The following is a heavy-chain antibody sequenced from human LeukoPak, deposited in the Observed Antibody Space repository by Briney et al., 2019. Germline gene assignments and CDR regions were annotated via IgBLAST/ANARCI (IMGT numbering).Heavy chain of an antibody. CDR3: AKDDFWSVDY. V-gene: IGHV3-23*01. J-gene: IGHJ4*02. D-gene: IGHD3-3*01. CDR2: ISGSGGST. Sequence: GGSLRLSCAASGFTFSSYVMSWVRQAPGKGLEWVSAISGSGGSTYYADSVKGRFTISRDNSESTLYLQMNSLRAEDTAVYYCAKDDFWSVDYWGQGTLVTVSS. CDR1: GFTFSSYV.